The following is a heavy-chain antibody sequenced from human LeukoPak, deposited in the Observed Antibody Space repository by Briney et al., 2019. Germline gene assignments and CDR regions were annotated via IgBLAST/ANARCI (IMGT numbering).Heavy chain of an antibody. CDR2: IYTSGST. D-gene: IGHD2-15*01. V-gene: IGHV4-4*07. CDR1: GGSISSYY. CDR3: ATGLGYCSGGTCFAYHYYGMDV. J-gene: IGHJ6*02. Sequence: PSETLSLTCTVSGGSISSYYWSWIRQPAGKGLEWIGRIYTSGSTNYNPSLKSRVTMSVDTSKNQFSLKLSSVTAADTAVYYCATGLGYCSGGTCFAYHYYGMDVWGHGTPVTV.